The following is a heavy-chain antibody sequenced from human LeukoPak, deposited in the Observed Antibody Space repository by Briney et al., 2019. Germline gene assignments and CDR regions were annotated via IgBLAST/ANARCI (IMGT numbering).Heavy chain of an antibody. Sequence: SETLSLTCSVSGGSVRSGNYYWSWIRQPPGKGLEWIGSIYYSGSTYYNPSLKSRVTISVDTSKNQFSLKLSSVTAADTAVYYCARTYGGNSAGDYWGQGTLVTVSS. CDR3: ARTYGGNSAGDY. CDR1: GGSVRSGNYY. D-gene: IGHD4-23*01. J-gene: IGHJ4*02. V-gene: IGHV4-39*07. CDR2: IYYSGST.